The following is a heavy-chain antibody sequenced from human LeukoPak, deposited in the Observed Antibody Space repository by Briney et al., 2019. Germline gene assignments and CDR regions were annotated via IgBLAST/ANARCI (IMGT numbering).Heavy chain of an antibody. D-gene: IGHD3-9*01. J-gene: IGHJ4*02. Sequence: ASETLSLTCTVSGGSISSYYWSWIRQPAGKGLEWIGRIYSSGSTNYNPSLKSRVTMSVDTSKNQFSLNLSSVTAADTAVYYCARARDSYYDILTGYYGGYYFDYWGQGTLVTVSS. CDR1: GGSISSYY. V-gene: IGHV4-4*07. CDR2: IYSSGST. CDR3: ARARDSYYDILTGYYGGYYFDY.